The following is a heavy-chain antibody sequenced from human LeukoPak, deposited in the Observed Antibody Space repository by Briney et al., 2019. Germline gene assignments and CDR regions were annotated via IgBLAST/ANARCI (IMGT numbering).Heavy chain of an antibody. CDR1: GFTFSSYW. CDR2: INSDGSST. CDR3: ARGPYYDILTGYYGPDYFDY. J-gene: IGHJ4*02. D-gene: IGHD3-9*01. V-gene: IGHV3-74*01. Sequence: SGGSLRLSCAASGFTFSSYWMHWVRQAPGKGLVWVSRINSDGSSTSYADSVKGRFTISRANAKNTLYLQMKGLRAEDTAVYYCARGPYYDILTGYYGPDYFDYWGQGTLVTVSS.